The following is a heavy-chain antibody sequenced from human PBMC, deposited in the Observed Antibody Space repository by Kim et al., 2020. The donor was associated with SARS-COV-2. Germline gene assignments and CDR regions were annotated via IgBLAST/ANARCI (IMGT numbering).Heavy chain of an antibody. CDR3: VRVLSGPEDY. D-gene: IGHD2-15*01. J-gene: IGHJ4*02. CDR1: GGSISSGGYY. V-gene: IGHV4-31*03. CDR2: IYYSGST. Sequence: SETLSLTCTVSGGSISSGGYYWSWIRQHPGKGLEWIGYIYYSGSTYSNLSLKSRVTISVDTSKNQFSLKLSSATAADTTVYYCVRVLSGPEDYCGQGTL.